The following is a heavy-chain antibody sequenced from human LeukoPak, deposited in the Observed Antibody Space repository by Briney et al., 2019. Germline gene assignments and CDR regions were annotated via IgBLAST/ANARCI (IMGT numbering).Heavy chain of an antibody. V-gene: IGHV4-34*01. CDR3: ARVRCSSTSCRGYFDY. D-gene: IGHD2-2*01. CDR2: INHSGST. CDR1: GGSFSGYY. J-gene: IGHJ4*02. Sequence: PSETLSLTCAVYGGSFSGYYWSWIRQPPGKGLEWIGEINHSGSTNYNPSLKSRVTISVGTSKNQFSLKLSSVTAADTAVYYCARVRCSSTSCRGYFDYWAREPWSPSPQ.